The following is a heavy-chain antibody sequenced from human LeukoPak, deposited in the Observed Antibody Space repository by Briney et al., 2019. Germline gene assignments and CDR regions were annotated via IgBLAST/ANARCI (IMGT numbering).Heavy chain of an antibody. CDR1: GFTFSSYA. Sequence: GGSLRLSCAASGFTFSSYAMHWVRQAPGQGLEYVSAISSNGSSTYYANSVKGRFTISRDNSRKTLYLQMGSLRADDMAVYYCASLGGPTTVNTREHHVVTDIRSKKTYYYYYGMDVWGQGTTVTVSS. CDR2: ISSNGSST. D-gene: IGHD2-21*02. V-gene: IGHV3-64*01. CDR3: ASLGGPTTVNTREHHVVTDIRSKKTYYYYYGMDV. J-gene: IGHJ6*02.